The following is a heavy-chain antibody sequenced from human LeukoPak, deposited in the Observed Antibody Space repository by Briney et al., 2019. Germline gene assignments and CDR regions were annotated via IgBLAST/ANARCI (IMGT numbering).Heavy chain of an antibody. CDR1: GFTFNGYT. Sequence: GGSLRLSCAASGFTFNGYTIHWVRQAPGKGLEWVAVISYDGTNKYYADSVKGRFTISRDNSKNTLYLQMNSLRAEDTAVYYCARDQIRYCSSSSCSYFDYWGQGTLVTVSS. J-gene: IGHJ4*02. CDR3: ARDQIRYCSSSSCSYFDY. CDR2: ISYDGTNK. V-gene: IGHV3-30-3*01. D-gene: IGHD2-2*01.